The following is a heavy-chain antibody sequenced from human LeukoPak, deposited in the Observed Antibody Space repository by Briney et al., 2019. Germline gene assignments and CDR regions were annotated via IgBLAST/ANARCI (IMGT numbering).Heavy chain of an antibody. Sequence: SETLSLTCAVYGGSFSGYYWSWIRQPPGKGLEWIGEINHSGSTNYNPSLKSRVTISVDTSKNQFSLKLSSVTAADTAVYHCARYQSNRYYYDSSGYFDYWGQGTLVTVSS. CDR1: GGSFSGYY. J-gene: IGHJ4*02. D-gene: IGHD3-22*01. CDR2: INHSGST. CDR3: ARYQSNRYYYDSSGYFDY. V-gene: IGHV4-34*01.